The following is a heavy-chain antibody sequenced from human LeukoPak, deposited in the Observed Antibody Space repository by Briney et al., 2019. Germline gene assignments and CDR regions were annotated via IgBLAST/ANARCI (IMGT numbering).Heavy chain of an antibody. J-gene: IGHJ4*02. CDR1: GFTFSSYA. CDR2: ISYDGSNK. CDR3: ARENYGDHYFDY. D-gene: IGHD4-17*01. V-gene: IGHV3-30-3*01. Sequence: SGGSLRLSCAASGFTFSSYAMHWVRQAPGKGLEWVAVISYDGSNKYYADSVKARFTISRDNSKNTLYLQMNSLRAEDTAVYYCARENYGDHYFDYWGQGTLVTVSS.